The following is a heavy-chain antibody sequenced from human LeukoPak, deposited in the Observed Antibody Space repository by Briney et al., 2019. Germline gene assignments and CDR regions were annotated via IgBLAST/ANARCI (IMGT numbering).Heavy chain of an antibody. CDR3: ATRRFTNWFDP. V-gene: IGHV4-39*02. CDR1: GDSIRSRDYY. J-gene: IGHJ5*02. D-gene: IGHD3-3*01. CDR2: IYYSGNT. Sequence: PSETLSLTCAVSGDSIRSRDYYWAWIRQPPGRGLEWIGTIYYSGNTYYSPSLKSRVTISVDASKSLFSLRLTSVTAADKAVYYCATRRFTNWFDPWGPGTLVTVSS.